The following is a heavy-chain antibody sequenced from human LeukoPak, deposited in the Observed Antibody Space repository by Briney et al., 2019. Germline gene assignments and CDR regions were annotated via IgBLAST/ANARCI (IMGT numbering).Heavy chain of an antibody. Sequence: PGRSLRLSCAASAFTFSIYTINWVRPAPGKGLEWVSSISTSSSYIYYADTVQGRFTISRDNAKNSLYLQVNSLRADVPAVYYCARASQYFDRSGFLAYWGQGTLLTVSS. CDR3: ARASQYFDRSGFLAY. D-gene: IGHD3-22*01. V-gene: IGHV3-21*01. CDR2: ISTSSSYI. J-gene: IGHJ4*02. CDR1: AFTFSIYT.